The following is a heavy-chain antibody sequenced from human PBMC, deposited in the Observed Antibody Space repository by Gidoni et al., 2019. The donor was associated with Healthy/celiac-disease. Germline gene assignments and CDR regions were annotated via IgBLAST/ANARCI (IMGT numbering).Heavy chain of an antibody. CDR2: IIPIFGTA. V-gene: IGHV1-69*06. D-gene: IGHD3-22*01. CDR3: ARADIYYYDSSGYYYGRLDY. Sequence: QVQLVQSGAEVKKPGSSVKVSCKASGGTFSSYAISWVRQAPGQGLEWTGGIIPIFGTANYAQKFQGRVTITADKSTSTAYMELSSLRSEDTAVYYCARADIYYYDSSGYYYGRLDYWGQGTLVTVSS. CDR1: GGTFSSYA. J-gene: IGHJ4*02.